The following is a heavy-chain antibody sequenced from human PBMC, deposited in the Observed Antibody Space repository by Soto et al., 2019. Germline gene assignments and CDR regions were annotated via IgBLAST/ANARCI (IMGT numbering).Heavy chain of an antibody. Sequence: QVQLQESGPGLVKPSQTLSLTCTVSGGSISSGGYYWSWIRQHPGKGLEWIGYIYYSGSTYYNPSLKSRVTTSVDPFKNPFSLKLRAVTGAETAVYYCARNDDRSGFSIDYWGQGTLVTVSS. CDR2: IYYSGST. CDR3: ARNDDRSGFSIDY. J-gene: IGHJ4*02. V-gene: IGHV4-31*03. D-gene: IGHD3-22*01. CDR1: GGSISSGGYY.